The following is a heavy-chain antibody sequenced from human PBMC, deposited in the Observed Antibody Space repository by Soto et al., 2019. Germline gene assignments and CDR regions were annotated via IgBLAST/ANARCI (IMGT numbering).Heavy chain of an antibody. CDR1: GFTVSSNY. Sequence: GGSLRLSCAASGFTVSSNYMSWVRQAPGKGLEWVSVIYSGGGTYYTDSVKGRFTISRDNSKNTLYLQMNSLRAEDTAVYYCARVIAAAGIHYGVDVWGQGTTVTVSS. CDR2: IYSGGGT. V-gene: IGHV3-53*01. J-gene: IGHJ6*02. D-gene: IGHD6-13*01. CDR3: ARVIAAAGIHYGVDV.